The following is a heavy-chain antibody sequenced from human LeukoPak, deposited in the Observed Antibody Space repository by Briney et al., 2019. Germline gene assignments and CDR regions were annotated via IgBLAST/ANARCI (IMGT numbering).Heavy chain of an antibody. CDR2: IYHSGST. Sequence: TSETLSLTCSVSGGSISSSNWWSWVRQPPGKGPEWIGEIYHSGSTNYNPSLKSRVTISVDKSKNQFSLKLSSVTAADTAVYYCARDLLETTVTIYYYYYMDVWGKGTTVTVSS. J-gene: IGHJ6*03. D-gene: IGHD4-17*01. V-gene: IGHV4-4*02. CDR1: GGSISSSNW. CDR3: ARDLLETTVTIYYYYYMDV.